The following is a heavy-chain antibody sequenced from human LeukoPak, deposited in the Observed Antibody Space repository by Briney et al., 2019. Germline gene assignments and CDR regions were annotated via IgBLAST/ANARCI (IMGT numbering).Heavy chain of an antibody. CDR1: GFTFNRRG. J-gene: IGHJ4*02. Sequence: GGSLRLSCAASGFTFNRRGMHWVRQAPGKGREWVAFIRYDGGETFYADFVKGRFTISRDNSKNTLSLQLNTLRPEDTAPSYCAKDGDDCIDYWGPGTLVTVSS. D-gene: IGHD2-21*01. V-gene: IGHV3-30*02. CDR2: IRYDGGET. CDR3: AKDGDDCIDY.